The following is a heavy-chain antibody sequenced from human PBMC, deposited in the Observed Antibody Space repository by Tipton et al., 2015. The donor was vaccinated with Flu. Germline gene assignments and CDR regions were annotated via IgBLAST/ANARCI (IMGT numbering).Heavy chain of an antibody. D-gene: IGHD2-15*01. Sequence: QLVQSGAEVKKPGSSVKVSCKASGGTFSSYAISWVRQAPGQGLEWMGGIIPIFGTANYAQKFQGRVTITADESTSTAYMELSSLRSEDTAVYYCAREGPLGYCSGCSCYRGDYYYYYGMDVWGQGTTVTVSS. V-gene: IGHV1-69*01. J-gene: IGHJ6*02. CDR1: GGTFSSYA. CDR3: AREGPLGYCSGCSCYRGDYYYYYGMDV. CDR2: IIPIFGTA.